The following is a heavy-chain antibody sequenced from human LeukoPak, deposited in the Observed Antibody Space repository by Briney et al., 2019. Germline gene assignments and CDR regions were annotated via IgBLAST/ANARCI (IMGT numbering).Heavy chain of an antibody. D-gene: IGHD2-21*02. CDR1: GYTFTSYD. CDR3: ARVPALRVVTTPTYFDF. J-gene: IGHJ4*02. CDR2: MNPNSGNT. V-gene: IGHV1-8*01. Sequence: ASVKVSCKASGYTFTSYDINWVRQAPGQGLEWMGWMNPNSGNTGYAQKFQGRVTMTRDTSISTAYMELSRLRSDDTAVYYCARVPALRVVTTPTYFDFWGQGTLVTVSS.